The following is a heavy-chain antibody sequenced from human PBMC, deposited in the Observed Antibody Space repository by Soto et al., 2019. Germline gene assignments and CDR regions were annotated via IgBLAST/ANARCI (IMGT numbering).Heavy chain of an antibody. J-gene: IGHJ4*02. D-gene: IGHD3-9*01. CDR1: GYTFTSYG. V-gene: IGHV1-18*01. Sequence: QVQLVQSGAEVKKPGASVKVSCKASGYTFTSYGISWVRQAAGQGLEWMGWISAYNGNTNYAQKFQDRVTMTTDTSTSTAYMELRSLRSDDTAMYYCARAAYEILTGYYRRWGQGTLVTVSS. CDR2: ISAYNGNT. CDR3: ARAAYEILTGYYRR.